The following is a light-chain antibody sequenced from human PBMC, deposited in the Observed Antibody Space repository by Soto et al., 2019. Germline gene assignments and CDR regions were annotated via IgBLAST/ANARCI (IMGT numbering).Light chain of an antibody. V-gene: IGLV2-8*01. Sequence: QSALTHPPSASGSPGQSGTISCTGTSSDVVGYIYVSCYQQHPGKAPKLMIYAVSKRPSVVPDRFYGSNSGNSASLTVSGLQAEDEWAYYCISDAGSNNLVFRTGTKLTVL. CDR3: ISDAGSNNLV. J-gene: IGLJ1*01. CDR1: SSDVVGYIY. CDR2: AVS.